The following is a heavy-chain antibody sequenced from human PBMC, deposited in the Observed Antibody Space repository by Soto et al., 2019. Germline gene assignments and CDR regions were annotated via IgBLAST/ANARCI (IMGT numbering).Heavy chain of an antibody. D-gene: IGHD2-8*01. CDR3: TKSRRSVLMVYGFGGMDV. J-gene: IGHJ6*02. Sequence: EVQLLESGGGLVQPGGSRRLSCAASGFTFTNYAMTWVRQAPGKGLEWVSSISGSGDGTYYGDSVKGRFTLSRDTSQKTLYLQMNNLRGEDTAVYFCTKSRRSVLMVYGFGGMDVWGRGTTVTVSS. CDR1: GFTFTNYA. CDR2: ISGSGDGT. V-gene: IGHV3-23*01.